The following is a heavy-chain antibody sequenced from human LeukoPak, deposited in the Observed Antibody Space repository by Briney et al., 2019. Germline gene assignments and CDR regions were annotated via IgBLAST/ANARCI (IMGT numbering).Heavy chain of an antibody. V-gene: IGHV1-69*04. D-gene: IGHD3-22*01. CDR2: IIPILGIA. Sequence: ASVKVSCKASGGTFSSYATSWVRQAPGQGLEWMGRIIPILGIANYAQKFQGRVTITADKSTSTAYMELSSLRSEDTAVYYCARERQPYYYDSSGFDYWGQGTLVTVSS. CDR1: GGTFSSYA. CDR3: ARERQPYYYDSSGFDY. J-gene: IGHJ4*02.